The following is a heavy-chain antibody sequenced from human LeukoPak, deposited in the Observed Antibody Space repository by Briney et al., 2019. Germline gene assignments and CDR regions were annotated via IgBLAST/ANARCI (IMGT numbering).Heavy chain of an antibody. Sequence: PSETLSLTCTVSGGSIISSSYYWGWIRQPPGKGLEWIGYIYHSGSTYYNPSLKSRVTISVDRSKNQFSLKLSSVTAADTAVYYCARDSLAAARSDWGQGTLVTVSS. CDR3: ARDSLAAARSD. J-gene: IGHJ4*02. V-gene: IGHV4-39*07. D-gene: IGHD6-6*01. CDR2: IYHSGST. CDR1: GGSIISSSYY.